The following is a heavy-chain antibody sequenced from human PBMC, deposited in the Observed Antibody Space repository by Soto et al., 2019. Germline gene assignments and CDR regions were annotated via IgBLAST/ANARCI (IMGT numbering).Heavy chain of an antibody. Sequence: QITLKESGPTLVKPTQTLTLTCTFSGFSLSTSGVGVAWIRQPPGKALEWLGVVYWDDDKYYNSFLKSRLTITKDTSKNRVVLTMTNMDPVDTATYFCAHAVIFGAVVQYGMDVWGQGTSVTVSS. CDR3: AHAVIFGAVVQYGMDV. V-gene: IGHV2-5*02. J-gene: IGHJ6*02. CDR2: VYWDDDK. CDR1: GFSLSTSGVG. D-gene: IGHD3-3*01.